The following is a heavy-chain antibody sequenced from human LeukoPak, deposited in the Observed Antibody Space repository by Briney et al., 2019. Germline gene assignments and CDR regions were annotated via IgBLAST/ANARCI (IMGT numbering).Heavy chain of an antibody. CDR2: IYYSGST. CDR1: GGSISGSSYY. Sequence: SETLSLTCTVSGGSISGSSYYWSWIRQPPGKGLEWIGYIYYSGSTNYNPSLKSRVTISVDTSKNQFSLKLSSVTAADTALYYCARGYGSGSHYFDYWGQGSLVTVSS. D-gene: IGHD3-10*01. V-gene: IGHV4-61*01. CDR3: ARGYGSGSHYFDY. J-gene: IGHJ4*02.